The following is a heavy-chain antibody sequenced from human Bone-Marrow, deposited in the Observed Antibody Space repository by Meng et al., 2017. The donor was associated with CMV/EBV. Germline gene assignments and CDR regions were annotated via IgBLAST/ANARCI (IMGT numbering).Heavy chain of an antibody. D-gene: IGHD2-2*01. Sequence: ASVKVSCKASGYTFADYYIHWVRQAPGQGLEWMGRINPNSGDTHYVQKFQGRVTMTGDTSISTAYMELSRLRSDDTAVYYCARAFGCSSSTCYGYVFDNWGQGTMDTVSS. CDR2: INPNSGDT. CDR3: ARAFGCSSSTCYGYVFDN. V-gene: IGHV1-2*06. J-gene: IGHJ3*02. CDR1: GYTFADYY.